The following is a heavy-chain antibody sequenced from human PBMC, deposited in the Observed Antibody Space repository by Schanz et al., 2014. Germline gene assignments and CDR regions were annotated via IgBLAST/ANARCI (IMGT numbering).Heavy chain of an antibody. D-gene: IGHD2-15*01. Sequence: QVQLHESGPGLVKPSETLSLTCTVSGDSISNYYWTWIRQPPGKRLEWIGYIYYSGSTKYNPSLKSRVTMSVDTSKNQFSLRLSSVSAADTAVYNCARHVCSGGICHLLGGWFDPWGQGTLVTVSS. CDR3: ARHVCSGGICHLLGGWFDP. J-gene: IGHJ5*02. CDR1: GDSISNYY. CDR2: IYYSGST. V-gene: IGHV4-59*08.